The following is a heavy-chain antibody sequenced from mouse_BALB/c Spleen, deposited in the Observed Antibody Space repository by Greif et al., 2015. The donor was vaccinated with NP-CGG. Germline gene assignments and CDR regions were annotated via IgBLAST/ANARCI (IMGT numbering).Heavy chain of an antibody. J-gene: IGHJ2*01. CDR3: ARGPYDGYYFDY. D-gene: IGHD2-3*01. V-gene: IGHV5-6-5*01. CDR2: ISSGGST. Sequence: EVQLVESGGGLVKPGGSLKLSRAASGFTFSSYAMSWVRQTPEKRLEWVASISSGGSTYYPDSVKGRFTISRDNARNILYLQMSSLRSEDTAMYYCARGPYDGYYFDYWGQGTTLTVSS. CDR1: GFTFSSYA.